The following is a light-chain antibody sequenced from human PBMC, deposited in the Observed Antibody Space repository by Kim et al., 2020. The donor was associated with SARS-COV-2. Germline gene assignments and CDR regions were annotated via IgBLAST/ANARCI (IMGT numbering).Light chain of an antibody. CDR2: RDS. CDR1: RSNIGDNY. V-gene: IGLV1-47*01. J-gene: IGLJ2*01. Sequence: QSVMTQPPSAYGTPGQRVYISCSGSRSNIGDNYVYWYKHLPGTAPKLLIYRDSQRPSGVPDRFSGSKSGSSASLAISGLRSADEADYYCAAWDDRLSGVVCGGGTKLTVL. CDR3: AAWDDRLSGVV.